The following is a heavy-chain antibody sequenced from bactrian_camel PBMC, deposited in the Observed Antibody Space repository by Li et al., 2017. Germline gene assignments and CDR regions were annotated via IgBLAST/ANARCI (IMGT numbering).Heavy chain of an antibody. J-gene: IGHJ4*01. D-gene: IGHD2*01. CDR2: ISRAGYT. CDR3: ATDHWGCSGDGCYTGRLFGY. Sequence: VQLVESGGGSVQAGGSLRLSCAVSRDYYCMGWFRQAPGKEREGVAAISRAGYTSYADSVKGRFTISSDNAKNTTYLQMNSLKSEDAARYYCATDHWGCSGDGCYTGRLFGYWGQGTQVTVS. V-gene: IGHV3S53*01. CDR1: RDYYC.